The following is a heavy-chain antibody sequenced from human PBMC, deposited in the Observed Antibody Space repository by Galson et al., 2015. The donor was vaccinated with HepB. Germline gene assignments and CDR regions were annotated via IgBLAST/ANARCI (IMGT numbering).Heavy chain of an antibody. CDR1: GYTFTSYG. CDR3: ARDRVILYCGGDCPIPDAFDI. J-gene: IGHJ3*02. CDR2: ISAYNGNT. V-gene: IGHV1-18*01. D-gene: IGHD2-21*02. Sequence: SVKVSCKASGYTFTSYGISWVRQAPGQGLEWMGWISAYNGNTNYAQKLQGRVTMTTDTSTSTAYMELRSLRSDDTAVYYCARDRVILYCGGDCPIPDAFDIWGQGTMVTVSS.